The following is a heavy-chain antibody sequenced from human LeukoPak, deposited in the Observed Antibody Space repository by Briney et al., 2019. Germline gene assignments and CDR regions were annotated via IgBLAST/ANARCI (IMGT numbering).Heavy chain of an antibody. Sequence: SETLSLTCTVSGGSISSYYWSWIRQPPGKGLEWIGYIYYSGSTNYNPSLKSRVTISVDTSKNQFSLKLSSVTAADTAVYYCARAYHYDSSGYSYYFDYWGQGTLVTVSS. CDR2: IYYSGST. CDR1: GGSISSYY. D-gene: IGHD3-22*01. J-gene: IGHJ4*02. CDR3: ARAYHYDSSGYSYYFDY. V-gene: IGHV4-59*01.